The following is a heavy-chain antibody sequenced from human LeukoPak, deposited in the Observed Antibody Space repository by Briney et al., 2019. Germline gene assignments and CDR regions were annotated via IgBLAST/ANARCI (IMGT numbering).Heavy chain of an antibody. CDR1: GGSITNW. J-gene: IGHJ5*02. D-gene: IGHD1-26*01. CDR3: ARNGFYCLEH. V-gene: IGHV4/OR15-8*02. Sequence: SETLSLTCGVSGGSITNWWSWVRPAPGKGLEWIGEIYQSGDPTYNPSLKSRVTISIDRSKNHLSLKLNSVTAADTAVYYCARNGFYCLEHWGQGFLVTVSS. CDR2: IYQSGDP.